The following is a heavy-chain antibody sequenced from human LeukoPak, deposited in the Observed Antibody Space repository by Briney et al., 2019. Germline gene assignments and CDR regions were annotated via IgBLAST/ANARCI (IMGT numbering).Heavy chain of an antibody. CDR3: ARASTHYYDSSGAPTFDY. J-gene: IGHJ4*02. D-gene: IGHD3-22*01. CDR2: IIPIFGTA. Sequence: GASVKVSCKASGGTFSSYAISWVRQAPGQGLEWMGGIIPIFGTANYAQKFQGRVTITADESTSTAYMELSSQRSEDTAVYYCARASTHYYDSSGAPTFDYWGQGTLVTVSS. CDR1: GGTFSSYA. V-gene: IGHV1-69*13.